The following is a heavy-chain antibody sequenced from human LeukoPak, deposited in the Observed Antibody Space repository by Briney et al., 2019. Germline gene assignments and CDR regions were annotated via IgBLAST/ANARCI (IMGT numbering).Heavy chain of an antibody. D-gene: IGHD4-23*01. V-gene: IGHV3-21*01. J-gene: IGHJ5*02. CDR3: ARGGNSGWFDP. CDR2: ISSSSSYI. Sequence: GGSLRLSCAASGFTFSSYWMSWVRQAPGKGLEWVSSISSSSSYIYYADSVKGRFTISRDNAKNSLYLQMNSLRAEDTAVYYCARGGNSGWFDPWGQGTLVTVSS. CDR1: GFTFSSYW.